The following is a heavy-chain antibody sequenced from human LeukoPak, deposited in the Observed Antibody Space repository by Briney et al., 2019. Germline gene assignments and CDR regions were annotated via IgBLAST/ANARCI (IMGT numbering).Heavy chain of an antibody. CDR1: GFTFSSYS. D-gene: IGHD4-17*01. Sequence: GGSLRLSCAASGFTFSSYSMNWVRQAPGKGLEWVSSISSSSSYIYYADSVKGRFTISRDNAKNSLYLQMNSLRAEDTAVYYCARDEDYGDYFWFDPWGQGTPVTVSS. CDR2: ISSSSSYI. CDR3: ARDEDYGDYFWFDP. V-gene: IGHV3-21*01. J-gene: IGHJ5*02.